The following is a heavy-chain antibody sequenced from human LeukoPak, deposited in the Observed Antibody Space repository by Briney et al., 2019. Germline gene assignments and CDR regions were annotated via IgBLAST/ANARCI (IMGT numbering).Heavy chain of an antibody. J-gene: IGHJ6*02. CDR1: GGSFSGYY. CDR3: AWPRFRYGMDV. CDR2: INHSGST. Sequence: PSETLSLTCAVYGGSFSGYYWSWIRQPPGKGLEWIGKINHSGSTNYNPSLKSRVTISVDTSKSQFSLKLSSVTAADTAVYYCAWPRFRYGMDVWGQGTTVTVSS. V-gene: IGHV4-34*01.